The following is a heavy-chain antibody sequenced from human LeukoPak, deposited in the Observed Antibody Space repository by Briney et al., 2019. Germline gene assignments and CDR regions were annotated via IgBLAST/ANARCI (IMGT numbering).Heavy chain of an antibody. J-gene: IGHJ6*03. CDR3: ARQGRATVVMYMDD. V-gene: IGHV4-39*01. CDR2: IYYTGIT. D-gene: IGHD4-23*01. CDR1: GGSISSSSDN. Sequence: PSETLSHTCTVSGGSISSSSDNWGWIRQPPGKGLEWIGSIYYTGITYYNPSVMSRVTMSVDTSKNQFSLRLSSVTAADTAMYYCARQGRATVVMYMDDWGKGTTVTVSS.